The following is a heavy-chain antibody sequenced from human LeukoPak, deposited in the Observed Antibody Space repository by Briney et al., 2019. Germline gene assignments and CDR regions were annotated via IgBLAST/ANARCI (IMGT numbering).Heavy chain of an antibody. V-gene: IGHV3-23*01. CDR1: GFTFSSYA. CDR3: AKPSYDFWSSFDY. J-gene: IGHJ4*02. CDR2: ISDSGGST. D-gene: IGHD3-3*01. Sequence: GGSLRLSCATSGFTFSSYAMIWVRQAPGKGLEWVSGISDSGGSTYYADSVKGRFTISRDNSKSTLYLQMSSLRAEDTAVYYCAKPSYDFWSSFDYWGQGTLVTVSS.